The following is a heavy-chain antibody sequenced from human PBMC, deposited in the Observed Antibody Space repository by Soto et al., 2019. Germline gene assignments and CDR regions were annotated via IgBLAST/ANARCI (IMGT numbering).Heavy chain of an antibody. V-gene: IGHV1-58*01. D-gene: IGHD2-15*01. CDR1: GFPLSNSA. CDR3: ARRLVAAKDYYGMDV. Sequence: ASVKVSCKASGFPLSNSAVQWVRQARGQRLEWIGRIVVGTGNTDYAQKFQERVTITGDMSTRTAYMELSSLRSEDTAVYYCARRLVAAKDYYGMDVWGQGTTVTVSS. J-gene: IGHJ6*02. CDR2: IVVGTGNT.